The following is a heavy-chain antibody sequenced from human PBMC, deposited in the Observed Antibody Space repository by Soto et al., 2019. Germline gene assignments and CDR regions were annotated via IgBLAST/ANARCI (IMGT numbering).Heavy chain of an antibody. J-gene: IGHJ3*02. Sequence: GGSLRLSCGASGFSFSTYSVTWVRQAPGRGLEWISYISGSSDTIYDADSVEGRFTISRDNAKNYLYLQMNSLRAEDTAVYYCAGGGAGVAAARDAFDIWGQGTMVTVSS. V-gene: IGHV3-48*01. CDR3: AGGGAGVAAARDAFDI. CDR1: GFSFSTYS. CDR2: ISGSSDTI. D-gene: IGHD6-25*01.